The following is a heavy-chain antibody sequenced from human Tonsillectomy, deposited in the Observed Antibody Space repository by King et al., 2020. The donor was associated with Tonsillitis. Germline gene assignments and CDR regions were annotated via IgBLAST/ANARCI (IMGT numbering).Heavy chain of an antibody. J-gene: IGHJ4*02. V-gene: IGHV4-38-2*02. CDR1: GYSISSGYS. D-gene: IGHD2-21*01. CDR3: AREARLGLYYFDY. Sequence: QLQESGPGLVKPSETLSLTCAVSGYSISSGYSWGWIRQPPGKGLEWIGSIYHSGSTYYNPSLKSRVTISLDTSKNQFSLKMTSVTSAATAMYYCAREARLGLYYFDYWGQGTLVTVSS. CDR2: IYHSGST.